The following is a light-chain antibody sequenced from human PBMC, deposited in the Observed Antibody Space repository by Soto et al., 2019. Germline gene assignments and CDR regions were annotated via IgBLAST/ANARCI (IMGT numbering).Light chain of an antibody. CDR2: GAS. CDR1: QTVSSIY. J-gene: IGKJ1*01. CDR3: QQKEGSPRT. V-gene: IGKV3-20*01. Sequence: EIVLTQSPGTLSLSPGERATLSCRASQTVSSIYLAWYQHKNGQXPRLLIYGASSRATGIPDRFSGSVSGTDLTINISRLEPEDGEIDEGQQKEGSPRTFCQGTKVDIK.